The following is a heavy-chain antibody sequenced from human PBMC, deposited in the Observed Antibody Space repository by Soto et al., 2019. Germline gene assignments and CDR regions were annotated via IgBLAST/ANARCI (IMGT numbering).Heavy chain of an antibody. D-gene: IGHD6-13*01. J-gene: IGHJ3*02. Sequence: LGESLKICGKGSGYNFANYWSCGVRQMTGKGLEGMGMIFPGDSDTKNSPSLQGQITMSVDKSDSSAYLRWRSLKASDTAMYYCAAGYTTGPDAFDIWGQGTMVTVSS. CDR2: IFPGDSDT. V-gene: IGHV5-51*01. CDR3: AAGYTTGPDAFDI. CDR1: GYNFANYW.